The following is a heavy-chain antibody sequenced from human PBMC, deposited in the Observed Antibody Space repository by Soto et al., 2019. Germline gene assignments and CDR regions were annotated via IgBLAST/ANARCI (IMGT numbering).Heavy chain of an antibody. J-gene: IGHJ4*02. Sequence: QVQLQQWGAGLLKPSETLSLTCAVYGGSFSGYYWSWIRQPPGKGLEWIGEINHSGSTNYNPSLKSRVTISVDTSKNQFSLKLSSVTAADTAVYYCARGLFRMVRATYYYDSSGKGDFDYWGQGTLVTVSS. V-gene: IGHV4-34*01. CDR2: INHSGST. D-gene: IGHD3-22*01. CDR1: GGSFSGYY. CDR3: ARGLFRMVRATYYYDSSGKGDFDY.